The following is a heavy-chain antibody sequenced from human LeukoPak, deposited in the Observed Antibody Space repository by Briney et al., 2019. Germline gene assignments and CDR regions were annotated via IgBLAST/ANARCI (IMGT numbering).Heavy chain of an antibody. D-gene: IGHD2-2*01. J-gene: IGHJ5*02. V-gene: IGHV3-72*01. CDR1: GFTFGDHY. CDR2: IRNKPNGYTT. CDR3: TRSSTGWYNWFDP. Sequence: GGPLRLSCAASGFTFGDHYMDWVRQAPGKGLEWVGRIRNKPNGYTTEYAASVKGRFTISRDDSKNSLYLQMNSLKIEDTAVYYCTRSSTGWYNWFDPWGQGTLVTVSS.